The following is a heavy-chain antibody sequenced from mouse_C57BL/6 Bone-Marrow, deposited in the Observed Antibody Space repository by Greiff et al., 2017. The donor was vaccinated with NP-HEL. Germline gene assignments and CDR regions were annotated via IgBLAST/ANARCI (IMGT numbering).Heavy chain of an antibody. CDR1: GSTFPTYP. Sequence: QVQLRESGAELVKPGASVKMSCKASGSTFPTYPIGGMNRSHGKCLGGIGNFHPYKDDTKYNEKFKGKATLTVEKSSSTVYLDLSRLTSDDSAVYYCARRSNFDYAMDYWGQGTSVTVSS. D-gene: IGHD1-1*01. CDR3: ARRSNFDYAMDY. V-gene: IGHV1-47*01. CDR2: FHPYKDDT. J-gene: IGHJ4*01.